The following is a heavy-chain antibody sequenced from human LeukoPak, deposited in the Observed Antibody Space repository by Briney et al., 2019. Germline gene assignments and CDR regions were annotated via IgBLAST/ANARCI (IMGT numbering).Heavy chain of an antibody. J-gene: IGHJ5*02. CDR3: AREASVADNWFDP. Sequence: PSGTLSLTCAVSGASISSSFWWSWVRQPPGKGLEWIGEISHSGSTNYNPSLKSRVTISVDKSKNRFSLKLSSVTAADTAVYYCAREASVADNWFDPWGQGTLVTASS. D-gene: IGHD6-19*01. CDR2: ISHSGST. V-gene: IGHV4-4*02. CDR1: GASISSSFW.